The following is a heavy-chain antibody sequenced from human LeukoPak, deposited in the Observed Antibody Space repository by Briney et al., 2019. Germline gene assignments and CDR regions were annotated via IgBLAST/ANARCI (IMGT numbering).Heavy chain of an antibody. CDR3: AKDEVVPGYYYTDV. Sequence: GGSLRLSCAASGITFSSYGMSWVRQAPGKGLEWVSSISSTGGTTYYADSVKGRFTISRDNSKNTMYLQMNSLNAEDTAVYYCAKDEVVPGYYYTDVWGRGTTVTISS. CDR2: ISSTGGTT. D-gene: IGHD2-2*01. CDR1: GITFSSYG. V-gene: IGHV3-23*01. J-gene: IGHJ6*03.